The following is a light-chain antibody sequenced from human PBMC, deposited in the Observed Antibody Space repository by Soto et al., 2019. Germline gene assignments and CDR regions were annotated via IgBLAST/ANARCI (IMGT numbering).Light chain of an antibody. CDR3: QQSYSTPPIT. V-gene: IGKV1-39*01. CDR1: QSVSTY. CDR2: AAS. Sequence: DIQMTQSPSSLSASVGDRVTITCRASQSVSTYLNWYQQKPGKAPKLLIYAASSLQSGVPSRFSGSGSGTDVTLTISSLQPEDVATYYCQQSYSTPPITFGPGTKVDIK. J-gene: IGKJ3*01.